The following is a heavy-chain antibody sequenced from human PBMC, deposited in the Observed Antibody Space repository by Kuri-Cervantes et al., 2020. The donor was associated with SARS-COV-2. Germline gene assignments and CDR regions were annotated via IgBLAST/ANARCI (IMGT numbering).Heavy chain of an antibody. D-gene: IGHD2-2*01. CDR2: INPSGGST. Sequence: ASVKVSCKASGYTFTSYYMHWVRQAPGQGLEWMGIINPSGGSTSYAQKFQGRVTMTRDTYTSTVYMELSSLRSEDTAVYYCARGAPIVVVPAAKGDDAFDIWGQGTMVTVSS. CDR3: ARGAPIVVVPAAKGDDAFDI. J-gene: IGHJ3*02. CDR1: GYTFTSYY. V-gene: IGHV1-46*01.